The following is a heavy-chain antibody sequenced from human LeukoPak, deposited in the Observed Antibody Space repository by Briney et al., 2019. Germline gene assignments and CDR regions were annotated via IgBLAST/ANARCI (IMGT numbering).Heavy chain of an antibody. D-gene: IGHD6-6*01. CDR3: ARDLGSNSFYYGMDV. J-gene: IGHJ6*02. Sequence: SETLSLTCTVSGGSISSFYWSWIRQPPGKGLEWIGRLYTSGSTNYNPSLKSRVTMSLDTSKNQFSLKLNSVTAADTAVYYCARDLGSNSFYYGMDVWGQGTTVTVSS. CDR1: GGSISSFY. CDR2: LYTSGST. V-gene: IGHV4-4*07.